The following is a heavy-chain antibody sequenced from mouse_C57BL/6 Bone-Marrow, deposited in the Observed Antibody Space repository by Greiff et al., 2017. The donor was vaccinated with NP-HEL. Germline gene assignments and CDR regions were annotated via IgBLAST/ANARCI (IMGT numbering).Heavy chain of an antibody. CDR1: GFTFSDYG. J-gene: IGHJ3*01. CDR3: ARVYGSAFAD. CDR2: ISSGSSTI. V-gene: IGHV5-17*01. D-gene: IGHD1-1*01. Sequence: EVMLVESGGGLVKPGGSLKLSCAASGFTFSDYGMHWVRQAPEKGLEWVAYISSGSSTIYYAATVKGRFTISRDNAKNTLFLQMTSLRSEDTAMYYCARVYGSAFADWGQGTLVTVSA.